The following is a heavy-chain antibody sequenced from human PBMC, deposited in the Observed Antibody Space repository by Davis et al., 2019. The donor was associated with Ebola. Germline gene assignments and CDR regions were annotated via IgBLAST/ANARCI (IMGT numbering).Heavy chain of an antibody. Sequence: SLKISCAASGFTFDDYAMHWVRQAPGKGLEWVSGISWNSGSIGYADSVKGRFAISRDNAKNTLYLQMNSLRAEDTAVYYCTRAGWQQLGHYGMDVWGKGTTVTVSS. CDR2: ISWNSGSI. J-gene: IGHJ6*04. D-gene: IGHD6-13*01. V-gene: IGHV3-9*01. CDR3: TRAGWQQLGHYGMDV. CDR1: GFTFDDYA.